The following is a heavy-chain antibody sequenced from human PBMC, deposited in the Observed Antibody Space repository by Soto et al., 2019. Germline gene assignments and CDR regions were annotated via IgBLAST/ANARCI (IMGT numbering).Heavy chain of an antibody. Sequence: QVQLVQSGAEVKKPGSSVKVSCKASGGTFSSYTISWVRQAPGQGLEWMGRIIPILGIANYAQKFQGRVTITADKSTSTAYMELSSLRSEDTAVYYGARASGYSYGLSYFDYWGQGTLVTVSS. V-gene: IGHV1-69*02. CDR3: ARASGYSYGLSYFDY. D-gene: IGHD5-18*01. CDR1: GGTFSSYT. CDR2: IIPILGIA. J-gene: IGHJ4*02.